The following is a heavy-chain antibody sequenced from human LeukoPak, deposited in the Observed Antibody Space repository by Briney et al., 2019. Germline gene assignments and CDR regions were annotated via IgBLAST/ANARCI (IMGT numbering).Heavy chain of an antibody. Sequence: SQTLSLTCTVSGVSISSGDYYWSWIRQPPGKGLEWIGYIYYSGSTYYNPSLKSRVTISVDTSKNQFSLKLSSVTAADTAVYYCARDRHDSSGFVRYYGMDVWGQGTTVTVSS. D-gene: IGHD3-22*01. J-gene: IGHJ6*02. CDR2: IYYSGST. CDR1: GVSISSGDYY. V-gene: IGHV4-30-4*01. CDR3: ARDRHDSSGFVRYYGMDV.